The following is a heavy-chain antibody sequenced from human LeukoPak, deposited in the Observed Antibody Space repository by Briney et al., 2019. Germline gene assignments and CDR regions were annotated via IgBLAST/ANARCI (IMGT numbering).Heavy chain of an antibody. V-gene: IGHV3-33*01. CDR3: ARYCIAARPRAFDY. D-gene: IGHD6-6*01. CDR1: GFTFSSYV. CDR2: IWYDGSNK. Sequence: GGSLRLSCAASGFTFSSYVMHWVRQAPGKGLEWVAVIWYDGSNKYYADSVKGRFTISRDNSKNTLYLQMNSLGAEDTAVYYCARYCIAARPRAFDYWGQGTMVTVSS. J-gene: IGHJ4*02.